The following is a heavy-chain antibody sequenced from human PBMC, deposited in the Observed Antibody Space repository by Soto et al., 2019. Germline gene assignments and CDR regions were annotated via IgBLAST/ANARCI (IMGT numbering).Heavy chain of an antibody. CDR3: AKLSCASSTCYFPGWFDP. CDR2: VYYSGSS. J-gene: IGHJ5*02. Sequence: SETLSLTCTVSGDSISGGASFWSWIRQPPGKGLEWIANVYYSGSSYYNPSLKSRLTISVDTTKNQFSLQLKSMTAADTAVYYCAKLSCASSTCYFPGWFDPWGQGTLVTVSS. D-gene: IGHD2-2*01. CDR1: GDSISGGASF. V-gene: IGHV4-31*03.